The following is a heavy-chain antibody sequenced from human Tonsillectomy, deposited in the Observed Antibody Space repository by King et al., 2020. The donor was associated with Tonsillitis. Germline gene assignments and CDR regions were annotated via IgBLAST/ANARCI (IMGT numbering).Heavy chain of an antibody. V-gene: IGHV3-30-3*01. CDR2: ISYDGSNK. CDR3: ARVPSTTPYFDY. D-gene: IGHD1-1*01. Sequence: VQLVESGGGVVQPGRSLRLSCAASGFTFSSYAMHWVRQAPGKGLEWVAVISYDGSNKYYADSVKGRFTISRDNSKNTLYLQMNSLRAEDTAVYYCARVPSTTPYFDYWGQGTLVTVSS. J-gene: IGHJ4*02. CDR1: GFTFSSYA.